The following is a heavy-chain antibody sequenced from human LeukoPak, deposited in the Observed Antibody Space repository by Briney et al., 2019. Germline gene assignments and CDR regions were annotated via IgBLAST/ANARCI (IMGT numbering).Heavy chain of an antibody. J-gene: IGHJ4*02. CDR2: IYYSGST. V-gene: IGHV4-39*01. D-gene: IGHD3-22*01. Sequence: SETLSLTCTVSGGSINSSNYYWGWIRQPPGKGLEWIGSIYYSGSTYYNPSLKSRVTISVDTSKNQFSLKLRSVTAADTAVYFCAREDYYNSGGYYLDYWGQGTLVTVSP. CDR3: AREDYYNSGGYYLDY. CDR1: GGSINSSNYY.